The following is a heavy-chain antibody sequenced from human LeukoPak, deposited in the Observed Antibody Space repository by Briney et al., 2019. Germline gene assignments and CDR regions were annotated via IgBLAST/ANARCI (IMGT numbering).Heavy chain of an antibody. D-gene: IGHD5-24*01. J-gene: IGHJ4*02. Sequence: ASVKVSCKASGYTFTSYAMNWVRQAPGQGLEWMGWINTNTGNPTYAQGFTGRFVSSLDTSVSTAYLQIGSLKAEDTAVYYCARDEGDGYNLGIDYWGQGTLVTVSS. CDR2: INTNTGNP. V-gene: IGHV7-4-1*01. CDR1: GYTFTSYA. CDR3: ARDEGDGYNLGIDY.